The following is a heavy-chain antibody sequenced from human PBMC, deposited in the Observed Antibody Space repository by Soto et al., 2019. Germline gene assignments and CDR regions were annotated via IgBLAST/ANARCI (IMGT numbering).Heavy chain of an antibody. J-gene: IGHJ5*02. CDR3: ARRAYDFWSGYYHNWFDP. Sequence: QLQLQESGPGLVKPSETLSLTCTVSGGSISSSSYYWGWIRQPPGKGLEWIGSIYYSGSTYYNPSLNSRATKSVGTSRDQFSLKLSSVTAADTAVYYCARRAYDFWSGYYHNWFDPWGQGTLVTVSS. V-gene: IGHV4-39*01. D-gene: IGHD3-3*01. CDR2: IYYSGST. CDR1: GGSISSSSYY.